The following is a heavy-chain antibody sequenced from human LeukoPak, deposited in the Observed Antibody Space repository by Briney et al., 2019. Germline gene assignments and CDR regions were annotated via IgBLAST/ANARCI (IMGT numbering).Heavy chain of an antibody. Sequence: GGSPRLSCAASGFTFSSYWMHWVRQAPGKGLVWVSRINSDGSSTSYADSVKGRFTISRDNAKNTLYLQMNSLRAEDTAVYYCARVPLVYAIPYGMDVWGQGTTVTVSS. CDR2: INSDGSST. CDR1: GFTFSSYW. CDR3: ARVPLVYAIPYGMDV. D-gene: IGHD2-8*01. V-gene: IGHV3-74*01. J-gene: IGHJ6*02.